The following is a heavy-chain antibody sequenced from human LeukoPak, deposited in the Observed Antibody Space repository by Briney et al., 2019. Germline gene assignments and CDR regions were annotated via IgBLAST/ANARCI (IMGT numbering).Heavy chain of an antibody. Sequence: GGSLRLSCAASGFTFSSNALTWIRQAPGKGLEWVSSISGRGGNTYYADSVKGRFTISRDDSKNTLFLQMNSLRAEDTAVYYCATGYSDSLRSPLDSWGQGTLVTVSS. CDR2: ISGRGGNT. J-gene: IGHJ5*01. V-gene: IGHV3-23*01. CDR3: ATGYSDSLRSPLDS. CDR1: GFTFSSNA. D-gene: IGHD3-22*01.